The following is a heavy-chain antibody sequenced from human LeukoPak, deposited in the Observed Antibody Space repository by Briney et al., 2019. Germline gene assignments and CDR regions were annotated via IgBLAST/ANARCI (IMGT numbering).Heavy chain of an antibody. V-gene: IGHV3-48*03. CDR1: GFTFSSYE. CDR3: AELGITMIGGV. J-gene: IGHJ6*04. Sequence: GGSLRLSCAASGFTFSSYEMNWVRQAPGKWLEWVSYISSSGSTIYYADSVEGRFTISRDNAKNSLYLQMNSLRAEDTAVYYCAELGITMIGGVWGKGTTVTISS. CDR2: ISSSGSTI. D-gene: IGHD3-10*02.